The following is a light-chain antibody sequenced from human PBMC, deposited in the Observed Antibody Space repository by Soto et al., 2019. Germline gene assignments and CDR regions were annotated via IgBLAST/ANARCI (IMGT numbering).Light chain of an antibody. Sequence: QSALTQPASVSGSPGQSITISCTGTSSDVGNYNLVSWYQQHPGKAPKLMIYEGSKRPSGISNRFSGSNSGNTASLTISGVHAEDEADYYCCSYAGSSTFQFGGGTKPTAL. J-gene: IGLJ2*01. V-gene: IGLV2-23*03. CDR2: EGS. CDR1: SSDVGNYNL. CDR3: CSYAGSSTFQ.